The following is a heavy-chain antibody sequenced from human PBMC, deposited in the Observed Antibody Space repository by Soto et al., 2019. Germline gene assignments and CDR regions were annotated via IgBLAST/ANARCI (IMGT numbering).Heavy chain of an antibody. J-gene: IGHJ4*02. V-gene: IGHV1-18*01. CDR1: GYTFTSYG. Sequence: ASVKVSCKASGYTFTSYGISWVRQAPGQGLEWMGWISAYNGNTNYAQKLQGRVTMTTDTSTSTAYMELRSLRSDDTAVYYCARIYCSGGSCYRPDFDYWGQGTLVTVSS. D-gene: IGHD2-15*01. CDR3: ARIYCSGGSCYRPDFDY. CDR2: ISAYNGNT.